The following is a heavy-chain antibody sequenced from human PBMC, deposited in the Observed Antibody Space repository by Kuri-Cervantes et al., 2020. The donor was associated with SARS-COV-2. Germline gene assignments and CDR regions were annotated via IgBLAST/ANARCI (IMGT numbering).Heavy chain of an antibody. CDR3: ARQPPGTMIVVVTH. D-gene: IGHD3-22*01. V-gene: IGHV1-2*02. Sequence: ASVKVSCKASGYTFTGYYMHWVRQAPGQGLEWMGWINPNSGGTNYAQKFQGRVTMTRDTSISTAYMELSRLRSDDTAVYYCARQPPGTMIVVVTHWGQGTLVTVSS. J-gene: IGHJ4*02. CDR1: GYTFTGYY. CDR2: INPNSGGT.